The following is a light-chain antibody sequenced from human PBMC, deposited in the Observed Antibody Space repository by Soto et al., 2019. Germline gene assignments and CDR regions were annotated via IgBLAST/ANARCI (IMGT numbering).Light chain of an antibody. Sequence: QSALTQPASVSGSPGQSLTISCTGTSSDVESYTVVSWYQQHPGKAPKLMIYEGTKRASGVSNRFSGSKSGNTASLTISGLQAEDEADYYCCSYTSNTVVFGGGTKLTVL. CDR2: EGT. CDR1: SSDVESYTV. J-gene: IGLJ2*01. V-gene: IGLV2-23*01. CDR3: CSYTSNTVV.